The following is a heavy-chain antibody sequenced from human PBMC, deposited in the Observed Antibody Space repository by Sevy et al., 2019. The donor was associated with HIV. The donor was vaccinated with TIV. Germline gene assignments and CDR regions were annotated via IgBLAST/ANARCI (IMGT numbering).Heavy chain of an antibody. CDR1: GFTFDDYA. J-gene: IGHJ4*02. CDR3: AKSSQAAIVVVPAAIDY. D-gene: IGHD2-2*01. CDR2: ISWNSGSI. V-gene: IGHV3-9*01. Sequence: GGSLRLSCAASGFTFDDYAMHWVRQAPGKGLEWVSGISWNSGSIGYADSVKGRFTISRDNAKNSLYLQMNSLRAEDTASYYCAKSSQAAIVVVPAAIDYWGQGTLVTVSS.